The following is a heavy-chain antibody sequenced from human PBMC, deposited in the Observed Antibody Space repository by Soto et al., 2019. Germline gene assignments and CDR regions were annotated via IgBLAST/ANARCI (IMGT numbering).Heavy chain of an antibody. J-gene: IGHJ6*02. CDR2: IYHSWST. D-gene: IGHD3-3*01. Sequence: TLSLTRAFSVYSISSGYYWGWIRQPPGKGLEWIGSIYHSWSTYYNPSLKSRVTISVDTSKNTLYLQMNSLRAEDTAVYYCAKDFWSGHRFSYGMDVWGQGTTVTVSS. CDR1: VYSISSGYY. V-gene: IGHV4-38-2*01. CDR3: AKDFWSGHRFSYGMDV.